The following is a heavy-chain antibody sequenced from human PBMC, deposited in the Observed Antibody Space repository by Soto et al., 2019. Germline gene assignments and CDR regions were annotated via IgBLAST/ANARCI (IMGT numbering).Heavy chain of an antibody. CDR1: GGSISSSNW. Sequence: QVQLQESGPGLVRPSETLSLTCAVSGGSISSSNWWTWVRHPPGRGLEWIGEISHSGTTYYNPSLKSRVDISIERSKNQFSLKLRSVTAADTAVYFCARVRAGCSATSCYLDPWGQGTLVTVSS. CDR2: ISHSGTT. CDR3: ARVRAGCSATSCYLDP. V-gene: IGHV4-4*02. D-gene: IGHD2-2*01. J-gene: IGHJ5*02.